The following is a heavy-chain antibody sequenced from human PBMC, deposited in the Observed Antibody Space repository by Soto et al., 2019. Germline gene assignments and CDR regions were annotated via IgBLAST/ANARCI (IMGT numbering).Heavy chain of an antibody. D-gene: IGHD2-21*02. Sequence: QVQLQQWGAGLLKASETLSLTCGVHGGPFRDYYWTWIRQSPGQGLEWIGEISYGGYTTYSPSLKSRVAISIDTSTKQFSLELTSVTAADTAMYYCGRGGGPDCYTDYWGQGTLVTVSS. CDR1: GGPFRDYY. CDR3: GRGGGPDCYTDY. J-gene: IGHJ4*02. V-gene: IGHV4-34*01. CDR2: ISYGGYT.